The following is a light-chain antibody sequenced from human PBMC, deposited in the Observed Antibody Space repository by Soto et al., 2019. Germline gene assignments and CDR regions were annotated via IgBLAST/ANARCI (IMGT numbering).Light chain of an antibody. CDR1: QSISSW. CDR2: KAS. J-gene: IGKJ4*01. V-gene: IGKV1-5*03. CDR3: QQYNSSPLT. Sequence: DIQMTQSPSTLSASVGDRVTITCRASQSISSWLAWYQQKPGKAPKRLIYKASSLKSGVPSRFSGSGSGTEFTLTISSLQPDDFATYYCQQYNSSPLTFGGGTKVEIK.